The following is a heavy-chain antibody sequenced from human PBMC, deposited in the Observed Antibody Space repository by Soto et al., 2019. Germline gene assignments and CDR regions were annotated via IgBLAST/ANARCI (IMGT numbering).Heavy chain of an antibody. CDR3: GRDNFYWPYGMDV. CDR2: IFSSGST. D-gene: IGHD2-21*02. J-gene: IGHJ6*02. V-gene: IGHV4-59*02. CDR1: GGSVNAYY. Sequence: SETLSLTCTVSGGSVNAYYWSWIRQAPGKGLAWIGYIFSSGSTNYNPSLKIRVTLSVNTYKNQFSLTLNSVTDADTGVYYCGRDNFYWPYGMDVWGQGIPVTVSS.